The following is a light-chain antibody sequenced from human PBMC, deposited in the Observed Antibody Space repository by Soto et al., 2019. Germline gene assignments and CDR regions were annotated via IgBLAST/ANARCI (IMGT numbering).Light chain of an antibody. J-gene: IGLJ2*01. CDR3: YSSAGSIGI. CDR1: SSDVGGSDY. Sequence: QSALTQPPSASGSPGQSVTISCTGTSSDVGGSDYVSWYQQLPGEAPKILIYEVTMRPSGVSVRFSGSKSGNTASLTVSGLQAEDEAVYYCYSSAGSIGIFGGGTQLTVL. CDR2: EVT. V-gene: IGLV2-8*01.